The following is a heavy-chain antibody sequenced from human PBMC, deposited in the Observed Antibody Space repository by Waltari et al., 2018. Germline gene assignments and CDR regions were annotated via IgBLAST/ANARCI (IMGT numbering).Heavy chain of an antibody. J-gene: IGHJ5*02. D-gene: IGHD5-12*01. CDR1: GGSISSGGYY. Sequence: QLRLQESGPGLVKPSETLSLTCTASGGSISSGGYYWGWIRQSPGKGLEWIGSIYYSGSTYYNPTLESRVTISGDTSKNEFSLKLSSVTAADTAVYYCARHWKRSGYRFDPWGQGTLVTVSS. V-gene: IGHV4-39*01. CDR2: IYYSGST. CDR3: ARHWKRSGYRFDP.